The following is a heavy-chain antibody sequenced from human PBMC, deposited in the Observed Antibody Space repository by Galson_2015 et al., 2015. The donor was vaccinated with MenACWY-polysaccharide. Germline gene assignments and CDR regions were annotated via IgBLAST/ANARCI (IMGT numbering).Heavy chain of an antibody. CDR1: GYTFTSYD. CDR2: INPSGGST. Sequence: SVKVSCKASGYTFTSYDINWVRQAPGQGLEWMGIINPSGGSTSYAQKFQGRVTMTRDTPTSTVYMELSSLRSEDTAVYYCAREGTYCSSTSCYTLYYYYGMDVWGQGTTVTVSS. CDR3: AREGTYCSSTSCYTLYYYYGMDV. D-gene: IGHD2-2*02. J-gene: IGHJ6*02. V-gene: IGHV1-46*01.